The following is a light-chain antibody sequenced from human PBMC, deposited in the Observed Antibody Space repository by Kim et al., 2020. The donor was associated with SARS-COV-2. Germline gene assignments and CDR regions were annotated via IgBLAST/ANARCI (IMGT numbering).Light chain of an antibody. CDR2: DVS. Sequence: QSALTQPASVSGSPGQSITISCTGTSSDIGGYVFVSWYQQHPAKAPKLMIYDVSRRPSGVSNRFSASKSGNTASLTISGLQSEDEADYFCSSYTSSNTWVFGGGTQLTVL. V-gene: IGLV2-14*03. J-gene: IGLJ3*02. CDR3: SSYTSSNTWV. CDR1: SSDIGGYVF.